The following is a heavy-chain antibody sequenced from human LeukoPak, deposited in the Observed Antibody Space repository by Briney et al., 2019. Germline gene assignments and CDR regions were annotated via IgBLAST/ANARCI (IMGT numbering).Heavy chain of an antibody. CDR3: AKDRPQLRYFDWLSSYNGMDV. CDR2: ISGSGGST. CDR1: GFTFSSYA. Sequence: PGGSLRLSCAASGFTFSSYAMSWVRQAPGKGLEWVSAISGSGGSTYYADSVKGRFTISKDNSKNTLYLQMNSLRAEDTAVYYCAKDRPQLRYFDWLSSYNGMDVWGQGTTVTVSS. J-gene: IGHJ6*02. V-gene: IGHV3-23*01. D-gene: IGHD3-9*01.